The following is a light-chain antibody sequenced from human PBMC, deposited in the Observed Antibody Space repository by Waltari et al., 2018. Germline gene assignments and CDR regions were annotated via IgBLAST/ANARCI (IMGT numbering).Light chain of an antibody. J-gene: IGKJ5*01. Sequence: EIVLTQSPGTLTLSPGERATLSCRASQSISSSFLAWYQQKPGQAPRLLIYGASSRATGIPDRFSGRGSGSDFTLTISRLEPEDSAVYYCQQRSSPRITFGQGTRLEIK. CDR3: QQRSSPRIT. CDR2: GAS. CDR1: QSISSSF. V-gene: IGKV3-20*01.